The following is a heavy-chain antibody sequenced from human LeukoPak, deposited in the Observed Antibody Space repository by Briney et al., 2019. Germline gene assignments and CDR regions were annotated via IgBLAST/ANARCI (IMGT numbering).Heavy chain of an antibody. CDR3: AREFGILTMFDY. D-gene: IGHD3-9*01. CDR1: GGSISSYY. V-gene: IGHV4-59*12. Sequence: SETLSLTCTVSGGSISSYYWSWIRQPPGKGLEWIGYIYYSGSTNYNPSLKSRVTISLDTSKNQFSLKLSSVTAADTAVYYCAREFGILTMFDYWGQGTLVTVSS. J-gene: IGHJ4*02. CDR2: IYYSGST.